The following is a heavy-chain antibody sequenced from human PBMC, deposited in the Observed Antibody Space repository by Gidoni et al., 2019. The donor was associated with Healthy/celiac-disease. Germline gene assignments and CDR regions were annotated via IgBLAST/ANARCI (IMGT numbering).Heavy chain of an antibody. CDR3: ARAPPGDYLYYFDY. V-gene: IGHV4-39*07. CDR1: GGSISSSSYY. CDR2: IYYSGCT. D-gene: IGHD4-17*01. J-gene: IGHJ4*02. Sequence: QLQLQESGPGLVKPSETLSLTCTVSGGSISSSSYYWGWIRQPPGKGLEWIGSIYYSGCTYYNPSLKSRVTISVDTSKNQFSLKLSSVTAADTAVYYCARAPPGDYLYYFDYWGQGTLVTVSS.